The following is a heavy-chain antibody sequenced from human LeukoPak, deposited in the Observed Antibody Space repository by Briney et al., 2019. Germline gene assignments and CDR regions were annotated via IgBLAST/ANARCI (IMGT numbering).Heavy chain of an antibody. CDR3: ARGGADYNYYYMAV. V-gene: IGHV1-2*02. D-gene: IGHD3-16*01. J-gene: IGHJ6*03. CDR2: INPKRGGT. Sequence: GASVNVSCKASGYNFTDDYIHWVRQAAGQGLERMGWINPKRGGTNYAQRFQGRVTMTRDTSISTTYMELSSLRSDDTAVYYCARGGADYNYYYMAVWGKGTTVTVSS. CDR1: GYNFTDDY.